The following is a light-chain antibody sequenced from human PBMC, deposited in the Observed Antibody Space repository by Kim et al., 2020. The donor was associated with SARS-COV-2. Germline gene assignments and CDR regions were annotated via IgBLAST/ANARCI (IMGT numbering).Light chain of an antibody. J-gene: IGLJ3*02. V-gene: IGLV3-21*03. CDR2: DVS. Sequence: APGKTSRITCVGNNKEGKCVDWYQMKPGQGPVLCIYDVSGRPSGIPERFSGSNSGNTASLTISRVDVRDEGDYYCQVWDSSSDHPVFGGGTQLAVL. CDR1: NKEGKC. CDR3: QVWDSSSDHPV.